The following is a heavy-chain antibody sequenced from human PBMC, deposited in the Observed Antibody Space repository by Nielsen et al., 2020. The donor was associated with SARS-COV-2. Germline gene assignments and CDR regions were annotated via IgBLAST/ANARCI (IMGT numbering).Heavy chain of an antibody. CDR3: ARVLYGPRGHMDV. J-gene: IGHJ6*02. CDR2: INHYGST. Sequence: GSLRLSCAAYGGSLRGYYWTWIRQPPGKGLEWIGEINHYGSTYYNPSLKSRLTISQDTSRHQFYLKVPSVTAADTAVYFCARVLYGPRGHMDVWGLGTTVTVSS. V-gene: IGHV4-34*10. D-gene: IGHD3-10*01. CDR1: GGSLRGYY.